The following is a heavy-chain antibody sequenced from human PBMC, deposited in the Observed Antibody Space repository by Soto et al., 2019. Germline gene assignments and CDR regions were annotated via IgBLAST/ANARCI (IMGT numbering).Heavy chain of an antibody. Sequence: SHTLSLKFSVPVAFISSDYRCWLRQPPGKGLEWIGYIYYSGSTNYNPSLKSRVTISVDTSKNQFSLKLSSVTAADTAVYYCAGTNYGDYHFDYWGQGTLVTVSS. CDR3: AGTNYGDYHFDY. CDR2: IYYSGST. D-gene: IGHD4-17*01. V-gene: IGHV4-59*01. J-gene: IGHJ4*02. CDR1: VAFISSDY.